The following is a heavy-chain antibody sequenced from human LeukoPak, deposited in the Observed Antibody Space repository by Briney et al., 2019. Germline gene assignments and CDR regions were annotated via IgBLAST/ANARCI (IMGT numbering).Heavy chain of an antibody. CDR3: ARVISDCANFNCFKGYFDY. CDR1: GYTFTNYA. D-gene: IGHD5/OR15-5a*01. Sequence: ASVKVSCKASGYTFTNYAIHWVRQAPGQSLEWMEWINAGNGNTKYSQKFQARVTITRDTSANTAYMELSSLGSEDTTIYYCARVISDCANFNCFKGYFDYWGQGTPVTVSS. J-gene: IGHJ4*01. CDR2: INAGNGNT. V-gene: IGHV1-3*01.